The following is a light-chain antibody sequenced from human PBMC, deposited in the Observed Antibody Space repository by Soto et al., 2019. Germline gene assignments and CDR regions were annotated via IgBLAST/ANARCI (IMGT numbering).Light chain of an antibody. Sequence: EVVMTQSPATLSVSPGERATLSCRASQSVSTNLAWYQQKPGQAPRLLIYGASGRATAIPARFSGSGSGTEFTLTISTLQSEDCAVYYCQQYDKWPEPFGQGTKVEIK. V-gene: IGKV3D-15*01. CDR3: QQYDKWPEP. J-gene: IGKJ1*01. CDR2: GAS. CDR1: QSVSTN.